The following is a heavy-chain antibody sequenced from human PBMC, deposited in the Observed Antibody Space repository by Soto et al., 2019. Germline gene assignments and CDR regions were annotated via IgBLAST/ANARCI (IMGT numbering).Heavy chain of an antibody. CDR3: ARDLYYDFWSGYYRRDPDWYYYYMDV. CDR2: ISAYNGNT. Sequence: ASVKVSCKASGYTFTSYGISWVRQAPGQGLEWMGWISAYNGNTNYAQKLQGRVTMTTDTSTSTAYMELRSLRSDDTAVYYCARDLYYDFWSGYYRRDPDWYYYYMDVWGKGTTVTVSS. CDR1: GYTFTSYG. J-gene: IGHJ6*03. D-gene: IGHD3-3*01. V-gene: IGHV1-18*01.